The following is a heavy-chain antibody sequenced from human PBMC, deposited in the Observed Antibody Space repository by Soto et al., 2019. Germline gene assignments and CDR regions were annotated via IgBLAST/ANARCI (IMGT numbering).Heavy chain of an antibody. Sequence: QITLKESGPTLVKPTQTLTLTCSFSGLSLSTTGVGVGWIRQSPGKALEWLAIIYWDNDKRYSPSLKSRVTITKDTSKNQVVLTVTNMDPVDTGTYYCARSLWFGELLWGQGALVTVSS. CDR2: IYWDNDK. D-gene: IGHD3-10*01. CDR3: ARSLWFGELL. J-gene: IGHJ4*02. V-gene: IGHV2-5*02. CDR1: GLSLSTTGVG.